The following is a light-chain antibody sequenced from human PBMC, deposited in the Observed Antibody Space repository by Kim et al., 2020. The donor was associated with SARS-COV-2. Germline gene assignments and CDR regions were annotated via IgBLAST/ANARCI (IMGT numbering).Light chain of an antibody. CDR1: QSVSSN. Sequence: FPGERATLSCRAGQSVSSNLAWYQQKPGQAPRLLIYGASTRATGIPARFSSSGSGTEFTLTISSLQSEDFAVYYCQQYNNWPALTFGGGTKVDIK. CDR3: QQYNNWPALT. V-gene: IGKV3-15*01. J-gene: IGKJ4*01. CDR2: GAS.